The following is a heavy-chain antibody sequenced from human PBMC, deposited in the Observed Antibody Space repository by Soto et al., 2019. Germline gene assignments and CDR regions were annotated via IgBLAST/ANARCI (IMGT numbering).Heavy chain of an antibody. CDR2: ISSSSSYI. CDR3: ARAGEQQLLYKGFDA. J-gene: IGHJ5*02. CDR1: GFTFSSYS. D-gene: IGHD2-2*01. V-gene: IGHV3-21*01. Sequence: GGSLRLSCAASGFTFSSYSMNWVRQAPGKGLEWVSSISSSSSYIYYADSVKGRFTISRDNAKNSLYLQMNSMRAEDTAVYYAARAGEQQLLYKGFDAWGQGTRVTVSS.